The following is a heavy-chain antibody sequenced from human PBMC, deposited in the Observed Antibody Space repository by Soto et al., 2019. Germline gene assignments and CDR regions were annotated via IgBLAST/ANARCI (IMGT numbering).Heavy chain of an antibody. J-gene: IGHJ4*02. CDR2: ISSSGSTI. Sequence: GGSLRLSCAASGFTFSDYYMSWIRQAPGKGLEWVSYISSSGSTIYYADSVKGRFTISRDNAKNSLYLQMNSLRAEDTAVYYCARQFSRYCSSTRCRLFDYWGQGTLVTVDS. D-gene: IGHD2-2*01. CDR3: ARQFSRYCSSTRCRLFDY. CDR1: GFTFSDYY. V-gene: IGHV3-11*01.